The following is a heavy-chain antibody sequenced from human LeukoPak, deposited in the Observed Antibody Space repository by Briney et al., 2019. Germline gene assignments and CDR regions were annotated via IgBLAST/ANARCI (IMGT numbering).Heavy chain of an antibody. J-gene: IGHJ5*02. Sequence: ASVKVSCKASGGTFSSYAISWVRQAPGQGLEWMGWMNPNSGNTGYAQKFQGRVTMTRNTSISTAYMELSSLRSEDTAVYYCARALRSNNWFDPWGQGTLVTVSS. CDR1: GGTFSSYA. CDR3: ARALRSNNWFDP. D-gene: IGHD4-17*01. CDR2: MNPNSGNT. V-gene: IGHV1-8*02.